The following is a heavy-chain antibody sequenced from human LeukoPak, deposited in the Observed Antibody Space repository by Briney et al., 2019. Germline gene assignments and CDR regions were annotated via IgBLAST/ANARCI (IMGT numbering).Heavy chain of an antibody. CDR1: GGSFSGYY. CDR3: ARDRGSSWYRADWFDP. J-gene: IGHJ5*02. Sequence: PSETLSLTCAVYGGSFSGYYWSWIRQPPGKGLEWIGEINHSGSTNYNPSLKSRVTISVDTSKNQFSLKLSSVTAADTAVYYCARDRGSSWYRADWFDPWGQGTLVTVSS. CDR2: INHSGST. V-gene: IGHV4-34*01. D-gene: IGHD6-13*01.